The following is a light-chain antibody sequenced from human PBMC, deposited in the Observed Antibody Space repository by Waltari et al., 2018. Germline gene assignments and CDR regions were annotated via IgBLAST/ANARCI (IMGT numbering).Light chain of an antibody. CDR2: WAS. Sequence: DIVMTQSPDSLAVSLGERATINCKSSQSVLHSSNNKNYLAWYQQKPGQPPKLLIYWASTRESGVPDRFSGSGSGTDFTLTISSLQAEDVAAYYCQQYYSTCQFGQGTKVEIK. CDR3: QQYYSTCQ. J-gene: IGKJ1*01. V-gene: IGKV4-1*01. CDR1: QSVLHSSNNKNY.